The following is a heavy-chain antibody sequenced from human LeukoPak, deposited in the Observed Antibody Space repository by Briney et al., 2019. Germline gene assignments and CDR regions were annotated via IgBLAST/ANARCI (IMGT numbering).Heavy chain of an antibody. CDR1: GFTFSSYS. V-gene: IGHV3-74*01. J-gene: IGHJ4*02. D-gene: IGHD5-12*01. CDR3: ASTEYVASHFDQ. CDR2: INSDGTTT. Sequence: GGSLRLSCAASGFTFSSYSMNWVRQTPGKGLVWVSLINSDGTTTFYADSVKGRFTISRDNARNTLYLQMSSLRAEDTAVYYCASTEYVASHFDQWGQGTLVTVSS.